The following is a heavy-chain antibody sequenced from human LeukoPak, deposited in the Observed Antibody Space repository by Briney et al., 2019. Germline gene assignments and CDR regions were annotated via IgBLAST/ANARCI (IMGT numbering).Heavy chain of an antibody. J-gene: IGHJ4*02. V-gene: IGHV3-30-3*01. CDR2: ISYDGSNK. CDR3: ARDSSRGYSYGYAAY. Sequence: GGSLRLSCAASGFTFSSYAMRWVRQAPGKGLEWVAVISYDGSNKYYADSVKGRFTISRDNSKNTLYLQMNSLRAEDTAVYYCARDSSRGYSYGYAAYWGQGTLVTVSS. CDR1: GFTFSSYA. D-gene: IGHD5-18*01.